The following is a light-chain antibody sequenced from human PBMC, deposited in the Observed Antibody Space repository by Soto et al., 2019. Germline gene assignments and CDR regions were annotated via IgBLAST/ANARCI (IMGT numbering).Light chain of an antibody. J-gene: IGLJ1*01. CDR1: TNY. V-gene: IGLV2-11*01. CDR2: DVT. Sequence: QSVLTQPRSVSGSPGQSVTISCSGATNYVSWYQQHPGKAPKLMIYDVTKRPSGVPDRFSGSKSGSTASLTISGLQAEDEADYYCCSFAGSYTSYVFGTGTKV. CDR3: CSFAGSYTSYV.